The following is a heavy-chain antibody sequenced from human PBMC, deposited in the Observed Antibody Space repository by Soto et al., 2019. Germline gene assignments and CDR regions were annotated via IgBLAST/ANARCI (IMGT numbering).Heavy chain of an antibody. Sequence: DVQLVESGGGLVQPGRSLRLSCAASGFTFDDYAMHWVRQAPGKGLEWVSGISWNSGSIGYADSVKGRFTISRDNAKNSLYLQMNSLRAEDTALYYCAKSASYNWNPFDYWGQGTLVTVSS. CDR2: ISWNSGSI. CDR3: AKSASYNWNPFDY. CDR1: GFTFDDYA. V-gene: IGHV3-9*01. D-gene: IGHD1-20*01. J-gene: IGHJ4*02.